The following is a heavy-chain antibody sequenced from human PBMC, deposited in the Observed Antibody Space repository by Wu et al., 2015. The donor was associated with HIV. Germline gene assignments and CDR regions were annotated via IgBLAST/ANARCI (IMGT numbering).Heavy chain of an antibody. CDR2: IIPIFGTA. J-gene: IGHJ4*02. V-gene: IGHV1-69*13. D-gene: IGHD3-22*01. Sequence: QVQLVQSGAEMKKPGSSVKVSCKASGGIFSSYAFSWVRQAPGQGLEWMGRIIPIFGTANYAQKFQGRVTITADESTSTAYMELSSLRSEDTAVYYCARLENYYDYSGYASQWGQGTLVTVSS. CDR1: GGIFSSYA. CDR3: ARLENYYDYSGYASQ.